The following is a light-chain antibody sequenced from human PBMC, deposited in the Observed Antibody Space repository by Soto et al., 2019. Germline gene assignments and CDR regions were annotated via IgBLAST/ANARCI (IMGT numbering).Light chain of an antibody. V-gene: IGKV1-12*01. Sequence: DIQMTQSPSSVSASVGDTVTITCRASQDINSRLAWFQQQPGRPPKYVIQAATMLQSGFPSRFAGSRCRREVTLTSHTLQPEDSATYYCLQVANFPRTFGQGTKVE. CDR2: AAT. J-gene: IGKJ1*01. CDR3: LQVANFPRT. CDR1: QDINSR.